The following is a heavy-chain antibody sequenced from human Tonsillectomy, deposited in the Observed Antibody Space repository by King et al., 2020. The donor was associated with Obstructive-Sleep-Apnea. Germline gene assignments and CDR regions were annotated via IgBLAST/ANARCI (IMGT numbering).Heavy chain of an antibody. D-gene: IGHD5-12*01. Sequence: VQLVESGGGLVQPGRSLRLSCAASGFTFDDYAMHWVRQAPGKGLEWVSGISWNSGSIGYVDSVKGRFTISRDNPKKSLYLQMNSLRAEDTALYYCAKDMVATILDAFDIWGQGTMVTVSS. CDR3: AKDMVATILDAFDI. J-gene: IGHJ3*02. V-gene: IGHV3-9*01. CDR1: GFTFDDYA. CDR2: ISWNSGSI.